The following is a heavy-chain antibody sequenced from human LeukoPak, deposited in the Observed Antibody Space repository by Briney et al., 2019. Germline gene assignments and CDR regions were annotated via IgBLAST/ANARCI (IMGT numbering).Heavy chain of an antibody. CDR1: GGSISSYY. D-gene: IGHD3-10*01. CDR2: IYHSGST. J-gene: IGHJ5*01. CDR3: ARSRQASGLFNS. Sequence: SETLSLTCTVSGGSISSYYWSWIRQPPGKGLEWIGYIYHSGSTHYNPSLKSRFTISVDRPKNQFFLNVTSLTAADTAVYYCARSRQASGLFNSWGQGTLVVVSS. V-gene: IGHV4-59*12.